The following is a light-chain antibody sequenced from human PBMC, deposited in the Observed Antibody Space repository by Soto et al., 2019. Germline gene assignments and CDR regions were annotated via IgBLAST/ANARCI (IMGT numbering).Light chain of an antibody. V-gene: IGLV2-14*03. CDR3: SSYTSSNSVV. Sequence: QSALTQPASVSGSPGQSITISCTGTSSDVGGYNWVGWYQQHPGKAPKLMICDVSNRPSGVSNRFSGSKSGNTASLTISGLQAEDEADYYCSSYTSSNSVVFGGGTKVTVL. CDR2: DVS. CDR1: SSDVGGYNW. J-gene: IGLJ3*02.